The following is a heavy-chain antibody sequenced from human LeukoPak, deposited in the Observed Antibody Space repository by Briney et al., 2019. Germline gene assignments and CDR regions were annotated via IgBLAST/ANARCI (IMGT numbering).Heavy chain of an antibody. J-gene: IGHJ4*02. CDR3: AKDGVGCSSGSCYAGDYFDQ. D-gene: IGHD2-2*01. V-gene: IGHV3-23*01. CDR2: ISGAGGST. CDR1: RFTFSKYA. Sequence: GGSLRLSCAASRFTFSKYAMSWVRQAPGKGLEWVSTISGAGGSTYYPDSVKGRFTISRDNSKNTVYLQMNSLRAEDTAIYYCAKDGVGCSSGSCYAGDYFDQWGQGTLVTVSS.